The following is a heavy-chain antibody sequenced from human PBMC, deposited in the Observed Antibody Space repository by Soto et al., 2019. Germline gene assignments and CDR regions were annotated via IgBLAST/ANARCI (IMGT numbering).Heavy chain of an antibody. J-gene: IGHJ3*02. CDR1: GFTFSSYW. Sequence: EVQLVESGGGLVQPGGSLRLSCAASGFTFSSYWMSWVRQAPGKGLEWVANIKQDGSEKYYVDSVKGRFTISRDNAKNSRELQMNSLRAEDTAVYYCARDVGWDIVVVVAATAAWDIWGQGTMGTVSS. V-gene: IGHV3-7*01. CDR3: ARDVGWDIVVVVAATAAWDI. D-gene: IGHD2-15*01. CDR2: IKQDGSEK.